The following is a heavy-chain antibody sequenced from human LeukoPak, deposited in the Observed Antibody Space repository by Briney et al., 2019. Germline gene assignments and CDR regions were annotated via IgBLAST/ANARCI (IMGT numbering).Heavy chain of an antibody. V-gene: IGHV1-18*01. Sequence: ASVKVPCKTSGYNFRNYGINWVRQAPGQGLEWMGWISGANSNTDYPQNVQGRVTMITDPSTSTAFMELRSLRSDDTAVYYCARTERRGSRNNWFDRWGQGTLVTVSS. CDR2: ISGANSNT. CDR3: ARTERRGSRNNWFDR. CDR1: GYNFRNYG. D-gene: IGHD2-2*01. J-gene: IGHJ5*02.